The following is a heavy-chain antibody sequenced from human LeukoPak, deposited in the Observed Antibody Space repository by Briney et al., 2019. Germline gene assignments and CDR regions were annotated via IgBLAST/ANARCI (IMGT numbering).Heavy chain of an antibody. CDR3: ARTHDYNNYPDY. D-gene: IGHD5-24*01. V-gene: IGHV1-18*01. CDR2: IGAYNGNT. J-gene: IGHJ4*02. CDR1: GYTFNRYG. Sequence: ASVEVSCKASGYTFNRYGFSWVRQAPGQGLGWLGWIGAYNGNTNYAQKVQDRVTMTTDTSTSTAYMELRSLSSDDTAVYFCARTHDYNNYPDYWGQGTLVAVSS.